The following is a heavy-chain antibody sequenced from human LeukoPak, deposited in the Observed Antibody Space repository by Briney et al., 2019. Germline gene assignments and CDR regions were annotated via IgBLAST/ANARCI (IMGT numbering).Heavy chain of an antibody. V-gene: IGHV4-61*01. CDR2: VHYSGSA. J-gene: IGHJ4*02. Sequence: SETLSLTCSVSGGSVRSDISHWSWIRQPPGKGLEWIGYVHYSGSANYNPSLESRVTISVDTSKNQFSLKLSSVTAADTAVYYCARDGSRLDSSGYYIGYWGQGTLVTVSS. CDR1: GGSVRSDISH. D-gene: IGHD3-22*01. CDR3: ARDGSRLDSSGYYIGY.